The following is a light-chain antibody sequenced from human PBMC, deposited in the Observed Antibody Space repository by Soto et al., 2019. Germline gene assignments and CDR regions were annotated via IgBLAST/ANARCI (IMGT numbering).Light chain of an antibody. V-gene: IGLV2-11*01. CDR2: DVN. Sequence: QSALTQPRSVSGSPGQSVTISCTGTSSDVGGYNYVSWYQQHPGKVPKLMIFDVNKRPSGVPDRFSGSKSGNTASLTISGLHAEDEADYHCCSYAGSDVLIFGGGTKVTVL. CDR1: SSDVGGYNY. CDR3: CSYAGSDVLI. J-gene: IGLJ2*01.